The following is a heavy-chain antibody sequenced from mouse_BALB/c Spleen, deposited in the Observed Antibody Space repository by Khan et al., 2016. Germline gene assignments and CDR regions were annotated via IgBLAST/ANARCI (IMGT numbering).Heavy chain of an antibody. Sequence: VQLQQSGTELVKPGASVKLSCTASGFNIKDTYMHWVKQRPEQGLEWIGRIDPANGNTKYDPKFQGKATIIVDTSSNTAYLQLSSLTSEDTAVYYCARWYDGYWGQGTTLTVSS. CDR1: GFNIKDTY. CDR2: IDPANGNT. CDR3: ARWYDGY. V-gene: IGHV14-3*02. J-gene: IGHJ2*01. D-gene: IGHD2-14*01.